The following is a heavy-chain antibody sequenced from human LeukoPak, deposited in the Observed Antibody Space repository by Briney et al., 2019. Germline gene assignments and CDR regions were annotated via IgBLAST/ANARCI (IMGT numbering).Heavy chain of an antibody. CDR3: AKGSSSSRPYYFDY. CDR1: GFTFSNYV. J-gene: IGHJ4*02. Sequence: GGSLRLSCAASGFTFSNYVMSWGRQAPGKGLEWVSAITGSSDSTYYADSVKGRFTSSRDNSKSTLFLQMNSLRAEDTAIYYCAKGSSSSRPYYFDYWGQGTLATVSS. CDR2: ITGSSDST. D-gene: IGHD6-6*01. V-gene: IGHV3-23*01.